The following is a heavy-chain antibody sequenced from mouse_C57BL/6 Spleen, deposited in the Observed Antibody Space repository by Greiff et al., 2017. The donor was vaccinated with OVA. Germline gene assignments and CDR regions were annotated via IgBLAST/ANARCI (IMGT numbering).Heavy chain of an antibody. D-gene: IGHD2-3*01. Sequence: DVKLVESGGDLVKPGGSLKLSCAASGFTFSSYGMSWVRQTPDKRLEWVATISSGGSYTYYPDSVKGRFTISRDNAKNTLYLQMSSLKSEDTAMYYCARDGYYDDWYFDVWGTGTTVTVSS. J-gene: IGHJ1*03. CDR2: ISSGGSYT. CDR1: GFTFSSYG. CDR3: ARDGYYDDWYFDV. V-gene: IGHV5-6*02.